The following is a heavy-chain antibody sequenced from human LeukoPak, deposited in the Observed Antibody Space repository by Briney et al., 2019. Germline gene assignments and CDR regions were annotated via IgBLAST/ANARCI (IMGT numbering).Heavy chain of an antibody. CDR1: GFTFSSYA. CDR2: ISSNGGST. Sequence: GGSLRLSCAASGFTFSSYAMHWVRQAPGKGLEYVSAISSNGGSTYYANSVKGRSTISRDNSKNTLYLQMGSLRAEDMAVYYCARVGGSFYTQFDYWGQGTLVTVSS. J-gene: IGHJ4*02. D-gene: IGHD1-26*01. V-gene: IGHV3-64*01. CDR3: ARVGGSFYTQFDY.